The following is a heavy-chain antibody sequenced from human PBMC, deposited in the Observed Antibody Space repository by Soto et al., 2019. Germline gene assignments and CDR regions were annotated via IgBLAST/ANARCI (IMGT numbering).Heavy chain of an antibody. CDR3: ARSIVVVTALDY. Sequence: QVQLVQSWAEEKKPGASVKVSCKASGYTFTSYAMHWVRQAPGQRLEWMGWINAGNGNTKYSQKFQGRVTITRDTSASTADMELSSLRSEATAVYYCARSIVVVTALDYWGQGTLVTVSS. D-gene: IGHD2-21*02. J-gene: IGHJ4*02. CDR2: INAGNGNT. V-gene: IGHV1-3*05. CDR1: GYTFTSYA.